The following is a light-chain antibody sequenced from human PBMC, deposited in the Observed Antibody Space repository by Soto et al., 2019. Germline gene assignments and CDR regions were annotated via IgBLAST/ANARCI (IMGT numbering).Light chain of an antibody. Sequence: QPVLTQSPSASASLGASGKLTYTLSSGHSSYAIAWHQQQPEKGPRYLMKLNSDGSHSKGDGIPDRFSGSSSGAERYLTISSLQSEDEADYYCQTWGTGVVFGGGTKLTVL. CDR3: QTWGTGVV. J-gene: IGLJ2*01. CDR1: SGHSSYA. CDR2: LNSDGSH. V-gene: IGLV4-69*01.